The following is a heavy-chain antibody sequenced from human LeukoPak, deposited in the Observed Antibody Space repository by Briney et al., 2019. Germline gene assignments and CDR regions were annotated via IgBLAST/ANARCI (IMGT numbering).Heavy chain of an antibody. CDR2: VYYIGTT. CDR1: GGSVRSPDSY. Sequence: SETLSLTCTVSGGSVRSPDSYWSWIRQPPGKGLEWIGNVYYIGTTSYNSSLKCRVTISVDISKNHFSLEVTSVTAADTAVYFCARNTSSSPWFDPWGQGTLVTVSS. V-gene: IGHV4-61*03. J-gene: IGHJ5*02. CDR3: ARNTSSSPWFDP. D-gene: IGHD6-6*01.